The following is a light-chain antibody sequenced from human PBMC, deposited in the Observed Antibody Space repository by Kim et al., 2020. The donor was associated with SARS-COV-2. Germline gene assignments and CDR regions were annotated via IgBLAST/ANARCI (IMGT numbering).Light chain of an antibody. CDR1: QSIYRF. J-gene: IGKJ2*01. Sequence: SASVGDRVTVTCRASQSIYRFLNWYQQKPGRAPKLLINGASSLQSGVPIRFSGGGSGTDFNLTVSGLQPEDCATYYCEQSYSIPYTFGQGTKLEI. CDR3: EQSYSIPYT. V-gene: IGKV1-39*01. CDR2: GAS.